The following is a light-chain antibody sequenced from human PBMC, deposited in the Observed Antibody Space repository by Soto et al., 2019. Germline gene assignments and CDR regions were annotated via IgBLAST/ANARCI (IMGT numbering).Light chain of an antibody. CDR3: QQYGSSIT. CDR1: QSVSSSY. V-gene: IGKV3-20*01. Sequence: EIVLTQSPGTLSLSPGERATLSCRASQSVSSSYLAWYQQKPGQAPRLLIYGASSRATGIPDRFSGSGSGTDFTITISRLEHDYFAVYYCQQYGSSITFGQGTRLEIK. CDR2: GAS. J-gene: IGKJ5*01.